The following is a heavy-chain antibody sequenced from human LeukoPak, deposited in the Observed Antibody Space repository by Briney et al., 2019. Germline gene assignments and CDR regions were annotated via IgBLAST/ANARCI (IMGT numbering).Heavy chain of an antibody. CDR1: GGSISSGGYS. Sequence: PSETLSLTCTVSGGSISSGGYSWSWIRQPPGKGLEWIGYIYHSGSTYYNPSLKSRVTISVDRSKNQFSLKLSSVTAADTAVYYCARDHDGGIDYWGQGTLVTVSS. D-gene: IGHD4-23*01. CDR3: ARDHDGGIDY. CDR2: IYHSGST. J-gene: IGHJ4*02. V-gene: IGHV4-30-2*01.